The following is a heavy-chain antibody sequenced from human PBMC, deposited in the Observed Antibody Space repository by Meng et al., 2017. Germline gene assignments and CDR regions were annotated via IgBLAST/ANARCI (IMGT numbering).Heavy chain of an antibody. D-gene: IGHD1-26*01. CDR3: ARDGSYYSY. CDR2: IYSGGST. Sequence: EGQVAGTGGGLIQPGGSLRLSCTASGFSVPTSYMVFVRPAPGEGLEWVSVIYSGGSTYYADSVKGRFSISRDNSKNTLYLQMNSLRAEDTAVYFCARDGSYYSYWGQGTLVTVSS. CDR1: GFSVPTSY. J-gene: IGHJ4*02. V-gene: IGHV3-53*02.